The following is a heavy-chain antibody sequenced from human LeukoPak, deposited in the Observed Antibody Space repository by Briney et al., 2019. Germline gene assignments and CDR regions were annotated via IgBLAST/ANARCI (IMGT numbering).Heavy chain of an antibody. D-gene: IGHD3-10*01. J-gene: IGHJ3*02. CDR1: GGSISNYD. CDR3: ARRESGSNAFHI. Sequence: SETLSLTCTVSGGSISNYDWSWIWQPVGKGLEWIGRIYSSGSTDYNPSLKSRVTMSIDTSKNQFSLKLASVTAADTAEYYCARRESGSNAFHIWGQGTMVTVSS. V-gene: IGHV4-4*07. CDR2: IYSSGST.